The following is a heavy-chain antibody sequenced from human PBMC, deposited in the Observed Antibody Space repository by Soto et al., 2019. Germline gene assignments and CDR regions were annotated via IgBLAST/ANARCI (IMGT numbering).Heavy chain of an antibody. CDR3: ARERPEPEGEGMDV. V-gene: IGHV3-33*01. Sequence: QVQPVESGGGVVQPGRSLRLSCAASGFTFSSYGMHWVRQAPGKGLEWVAVIWYDGSNKYYADSVKGRFTISRDNSKNTLYLQMNSLRAEDTAVYYCARERPEPEGEGMDVWGQGTTVTVSS. D-gene: IGHD3-10*01. CDR2: IWYDGSNK. CDR1: GFTFSSYG. J-gene: IGHJ6*02.